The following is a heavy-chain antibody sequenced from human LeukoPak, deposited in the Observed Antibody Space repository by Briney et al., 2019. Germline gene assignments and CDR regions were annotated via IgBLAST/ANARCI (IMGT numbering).Heavy chain of an antibody. Sequence: GGSLRLSCAASGFTFSSYAVSWVRQAPGKGLEWVSAISGSGGSTYYADSVKGRFTISRDNSKNTLYLQMNSLRAEDTAVYYCAKGLVSSSWAPDAFDIWGQGTMVTVSS. D-gene: IGHD6-13*01. CDR1: GFTFSSYA. V-gene: IGHV3-23*01. CDR3: AKGLVSSSWAPDAFDI. J-gene: IGHJ3*02. CDR2: ISGSGGST.